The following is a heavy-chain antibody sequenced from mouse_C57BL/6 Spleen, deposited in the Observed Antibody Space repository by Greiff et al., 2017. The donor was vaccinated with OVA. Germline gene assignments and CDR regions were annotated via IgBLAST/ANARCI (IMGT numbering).Heavy chain of an antibody. J-gene: IGHJ3*01. CDR2: INPGSGGT. V-gene: IGHV1-54*01. Sequence: QVQLQQSGAELVRPGTSVKVSCKASGYAFTNYLIEWVKQRPGQGLEWIGVINPGSGGTNYNEKFKGKATLTADKSSSTAYMQLSSLTSEDSAVYFWARAHYYGSSEGFAYWGQGTLVTVSA. D-gene: IGHD1-1*01. CDR1: GYAFTNYL. CDR3: ARAHYYGSSEGFAY.